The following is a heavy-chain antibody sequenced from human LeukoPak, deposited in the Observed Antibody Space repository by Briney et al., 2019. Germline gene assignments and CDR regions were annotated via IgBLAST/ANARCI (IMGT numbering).Heavy chain of an antibody. CDR2: IKGDGSST. CDR3: ARGRPHGNDY. D-gene: IGHD4-23*01. CDR1: GFTFNSYW. J-gene: IGHJ4*02. V-gene: IGHV3-74*01. Sequence: GGSLRLSCAASGFTFNSYWMHWVRLVPGKGLVWISCIKGDGSSTTYADSVKGRFSISRDNAKNTLYLPMNSLRVEDTAVYYCARGRPHGNDYWGQGTLVTVSS.